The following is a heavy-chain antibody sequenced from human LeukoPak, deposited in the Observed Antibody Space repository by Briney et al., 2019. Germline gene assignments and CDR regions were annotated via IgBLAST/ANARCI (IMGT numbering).Heavy chain of an antibody. V-gene: IGHV3-74*01. CDR3: ARDPREGYNLGY. J-gene: IGHJ4*02. D-gene: IGHD5-24*01. CDR1: GFTFSTYW. Sequence: GVSLRLSCGASGFTFSTYWMHWVRQAPGKTLVWVSRINSDGTMTHYADSVKGRFTISRDIDKNALSLQMNRLRAEDTAVYHCARDPREGYNLGYWGQGTLVTVSS. CDR2: INSDGTMT.